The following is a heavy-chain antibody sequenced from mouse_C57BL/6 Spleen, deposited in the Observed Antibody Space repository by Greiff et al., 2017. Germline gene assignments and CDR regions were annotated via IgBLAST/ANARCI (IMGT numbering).Heavy chain of an antibody. J-gene: IGHJ2*01. CDR1: GFTFSSYT. CDR3: ARREDYFDY. Sequence: EVKLQESGGGLVKPGGSLKLSCAASGFTFSSYTMSWVRQTPEQRLEWVATISGGGGNTYYPDSVKGRFTISRDNAKNTLYLQMSSLRSEDTALYYCARREDYFDYWGQGTTLTVSS. V-gene: IGHV5-9*01. CDR2: ISGGGGNT.